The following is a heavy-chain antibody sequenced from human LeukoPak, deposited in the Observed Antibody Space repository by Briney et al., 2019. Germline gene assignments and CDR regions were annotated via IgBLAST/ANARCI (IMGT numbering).Heavy chain of an antibody. CDR3: ARTKYSSSWYGSFGEFVY. D-gene: IGHD6-13*01. CDR1: GGTFSSYA. Sequence: SVKVSCKASGGTFSSYAISWVRQAPGQGLEWMGGIIPIFGTANYAQKFQGRVTITADESTSTAYMELSSLRSEDTAVYYCARTKYSSSWYGSFGEFVYWGQGTLVTVSS. J-gene: IGHJ4*02. CDR2: IIPIFGTA. V-gene: IGHV1-69*13.